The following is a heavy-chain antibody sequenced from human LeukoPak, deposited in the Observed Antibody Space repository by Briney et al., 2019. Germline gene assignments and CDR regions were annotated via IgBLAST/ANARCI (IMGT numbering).Heavy chain of an antibody. CDR1: GFTFSSYA. CDR3: VTRTYSSGWYTFDY. D-gene: IGHD6-19*01. V-gene: IGHV3-23*01. Sequence: GGSLRLSCAASGFTFSSYAMSWVRQAPGKGLEWVSGISGSTYYADSVRGRFTISRDNSKNTLYLQMNSLRAEDTAVYYCVTRTYSSGWYTFDYWGQGTLVTVSS. J-gene: IGHJ4*02. CDR2: ISGST.